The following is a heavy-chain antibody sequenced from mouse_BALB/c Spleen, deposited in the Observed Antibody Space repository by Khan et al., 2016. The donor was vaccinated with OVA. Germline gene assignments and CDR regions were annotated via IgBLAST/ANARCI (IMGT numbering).Heavy chain of an antibody. Sequence: EVKLLESGPGLVKPSQSLSLTCTVTGYSITSGYAWNWIRQFPGNKLEWMGYISYSGSTSYNPSLRSRISITRDTSKNQFFLQLNSVTTEDTATYNCARKNYSGYAMDYWGQGTSVTVSS. D-gene: IGHD1-1*01. CDR3: ARKNYSGYAMDY. CDR1: GYSITSGYA. CDR2: ISYSGST. V-gene: IGHV3-2*02. J-gene: IGHJ4*01.